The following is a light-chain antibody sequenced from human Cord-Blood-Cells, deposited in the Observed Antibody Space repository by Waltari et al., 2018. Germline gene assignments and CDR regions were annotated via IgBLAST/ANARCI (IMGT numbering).Light chain of an antibody. CDR3: QEYCSSWT. V-gene: IGKV3-20*01. Sequence: ELVLTQSPGTLSLSPGDRATLSCRASQSVSSSYLAWYQQTPGQAPRLLIYGASSRATGIPDRFSGSGSGTYFTLTISSLEPEDFAVYYCQEYCSSWTCGRGTKVEIK. CDR1: QSVSSSY. CDR2: GAS. J-gene: IGKJ1*01.